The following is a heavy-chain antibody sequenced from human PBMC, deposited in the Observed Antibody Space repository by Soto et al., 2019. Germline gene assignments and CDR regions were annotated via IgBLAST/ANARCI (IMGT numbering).Heavy chain of an antibody. CDR2: IYYSGAT. CDR3: ARPPTPLRATDAFDI. Sequence: WTWIRQPPGKGLEWIGCIYYSGATFYNPSLQSRPSISIATSKNRFSLNLSSVTAADTAVHYCARPPTPLRATDAFDIWGQGTSVIVSS. V-gene: IGHV4-30-4*08. J-gene: IGHJ3*02. D-gene: IGHD4-4*01.